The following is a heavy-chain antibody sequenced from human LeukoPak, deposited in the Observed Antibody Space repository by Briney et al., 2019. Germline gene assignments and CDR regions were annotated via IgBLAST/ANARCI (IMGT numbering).Heavy chain of an antibody. CDR1: GGSISSYY. CDR3: ARHIVVVTAAEGGGAFDI. V-gene: IGHV4-59*08. CDR2: IYYSGST. Sequence: SETLSLTCTVSGGSISSYYWSWIRQPPGKGLEWIGYIYYSGSTNYNPSLKSRVTISVDTSKNQFSLKLSSVTAADTAVYYCARHIVVVTAAEGGGAFDIWGQGTMVTVSS. J-gene: IGHJ3*02. D-gene: IGHD2-21*02.